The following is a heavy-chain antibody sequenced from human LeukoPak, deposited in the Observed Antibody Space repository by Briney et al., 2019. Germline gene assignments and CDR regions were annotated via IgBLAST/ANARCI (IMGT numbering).Heavy chain of an antibody. Sequence: GGSLRLSCAASGFTFSSYGMHWVRQAPGKGLEWVAVISYDGSNKYYADSVKGRFTISRDNSKNTLYLQMNSLRAEDTAVYYCAKAPGYYYGSGSYYYYGMDVWGQGTTVTVSS. D-gene: IGHD3-10*01. J-gene: IGHJ6*02. V-gene: IGHV3-30*18. CDR1: GFTFSSYG. CDR2: ISYDGSNK. CDR3: AKAPGYYYGSGSYYYYGMDV.